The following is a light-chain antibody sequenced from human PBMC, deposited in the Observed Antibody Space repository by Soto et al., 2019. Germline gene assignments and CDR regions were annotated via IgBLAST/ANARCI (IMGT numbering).Light chain of an antibody. Sequence: DIQMTQSPSTLSASVGDRVTITCRASQSISSWLAWYQQKPGKAPKLLIYKASSLESGVPSRFSGSESGIEFTLTISSLQPDDFATYYCQHYDTYSCTFGQGTKLEIK. CDR1: QSISSW. CDR2: KAS. CDR3: QHYDTYSCT. J-gene: IGKJ2*02. V-gene: IGKV1-5*03.